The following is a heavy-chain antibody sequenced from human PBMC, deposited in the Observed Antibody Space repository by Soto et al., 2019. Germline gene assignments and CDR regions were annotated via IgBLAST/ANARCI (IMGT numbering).Heavy chain of an antibody. D-gene: IGHD2-15*01. V-gene: IGHV3-23*01. Sequence: GGSLRLSCAASGFTFSSYAMSWVRQAPGKGLEWVSAISGSGGSTYYADSVKGRFTISRDNSKNTLYLQMNSLRAEDTAVYYCAKLLYCSGGSCYPIDAFDIWGQGTMVTVSS. CDR2: ISGSGGST. J-gene: IGHJ3*02. CDR3: AKLLYCSGGSCYPIDAFDI. CDR1: GFTFSSYA.